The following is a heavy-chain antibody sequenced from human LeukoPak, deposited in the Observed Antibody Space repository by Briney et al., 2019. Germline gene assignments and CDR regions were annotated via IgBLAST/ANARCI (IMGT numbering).Heavy chain of an antibody. J-gene: IGHJ4*02. CDR2: IYYSGTT. CDR1: GASIDSYY. CDR3: AKDGAWLRFDD. D-gene: IGHD5-12*01. V-gene: IGHV4-59*01. Sequence: SETLSLTCTISGASIDSYYWSWIRQPPGKGLEWIGYIYYSGTTNYNPSLKRRVTISVDTSKNQFSLKLSSVTAADTAVYYCAKDGAWLRFDDWGQGILVTVSS.